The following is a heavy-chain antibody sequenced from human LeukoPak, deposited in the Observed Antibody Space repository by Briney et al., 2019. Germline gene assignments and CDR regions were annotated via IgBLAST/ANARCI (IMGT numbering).Heavy chain of an antibody. CDR1: GDSVSSNSVT. J-gene: IGHJ5*02. V-gene: IGHV6-1*01. CDR2: TYYRSTWYN. D-gene: IGHD2-2*01. Sequence: SQTLSLTCAISGDSVSSNSVTWNWIRQSPSRGLEWLGRTYYRSTWYNDYAVSVRGRITVNPDTSKNQFSLHLNSVTPEDTAVYYCARRLTQYDCFDLWGQGILVTVSS. CDR3: ARRLTQYDCFDL.